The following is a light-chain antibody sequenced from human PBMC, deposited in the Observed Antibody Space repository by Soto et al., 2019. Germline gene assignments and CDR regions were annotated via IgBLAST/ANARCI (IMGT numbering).Light chain of an antibody. CDR2: DAS. J-gene: IGKJ5*01. V-gene: IGKV3-11*01. CDR3: QQRSNWPT. CDR1: QSISFY. Sequence: EIVLTQSPATLSLSPGERATLSCRASQSISFYLTWYQHKPGQAPRLLIYDASNRATGIPARFSGSGYGTDFTLTISSLEPEDFAVYYCQQRSNWPTFGQGTRLEI.